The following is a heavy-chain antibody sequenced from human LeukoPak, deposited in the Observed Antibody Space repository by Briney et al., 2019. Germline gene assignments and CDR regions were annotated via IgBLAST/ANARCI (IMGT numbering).Heavy chain of an antibody. Sequence: PGGSLRLSCAASGFTFSSYEMNWVRQAPGKGLEWVSYISSSGSTIYYADSVKGRFTISRDNAKNSLYLQMNSPRAEDTAVYYCARGAGYSSGWYPGWFDPWGQGTLVTVSS. CDR1: GFTFSSYE. CDR3: ARGAGYSSGWYPGWFDP. J-gene: IGHJ5*02. CDR2: ISSSGSTI. V-gene: IGHV3-48*03. D-gene: IGHD6-19*01.